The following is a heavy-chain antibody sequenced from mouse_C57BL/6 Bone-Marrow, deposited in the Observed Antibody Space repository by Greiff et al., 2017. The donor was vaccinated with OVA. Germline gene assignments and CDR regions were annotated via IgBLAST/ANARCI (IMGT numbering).Heavy chain of an antibody. CDR1: GYPFTSYW. Sequence: VQLQQPGTELVKPGASVKLSCKASGYPFTSYWMPWVQQRPGQGLAWIGTINPSTGGTNYNEKFKSKATLTVDNSSSTTYLQLSSLTSEDSAVSNGARWYYGSSFPYYYYWGQGTTLTVSS. V-gene: IGHV1-53*01. J-gene: IGHJ2*01. CDR3: ARWYYGSSFPYYYY. D-gene: IGHD1-1*01. CDR2: INPSTGGT.